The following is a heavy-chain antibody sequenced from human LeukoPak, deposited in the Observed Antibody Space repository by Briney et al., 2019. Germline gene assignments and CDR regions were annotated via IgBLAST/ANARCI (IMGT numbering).Heavy chain of an antibody. D-gene: IGHD4-23*01. Sequence: GGSLRLSCTGSGFTLSSYAMNWVRRAPGQGLEWVSSISSSSSDIYYTDSVKGRFTISRDNAKNSLYLQMNSLRAADTAVYYCVTDYGGSSGAFDIWGQGTMVTVSS. CDR2: ISSSSSDI. V-gene: IGHV3-21*01. J-gene: IGHJ3*02. CDR3: VTDYGGSSGAFDI. CDR1: GFTLSSYA.